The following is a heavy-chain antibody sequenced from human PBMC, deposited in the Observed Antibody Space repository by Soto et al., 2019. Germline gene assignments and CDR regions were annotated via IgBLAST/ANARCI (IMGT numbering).Heavy chain of an antibody. D-gene: IGHD1-26*01. V-gene: IGHV3-33*01. J-gene: IGHJ6*02. CDR1: GFTFSNYD. CDR2: IWYDGTNK. Sequence: QEQLVESGGGVVQPGRSLRVSCAASGFTFSNYDIHWVRQAPGKGLEWVALIWYDGTNKFYVDSVKGRFTISRDNSKNTLFLQVNSLRAEDTAVYYCARGIPGSYGMDVWGQGTTVTVSS. CDR3: ARGIPGSYGMDV.